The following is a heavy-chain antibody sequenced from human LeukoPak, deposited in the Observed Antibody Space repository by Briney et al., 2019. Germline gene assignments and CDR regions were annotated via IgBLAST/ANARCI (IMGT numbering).Heavy chain of an antibody. CDR2: IYASGIT. CDR3: AREKQVLSLWGSRASPAPADWHAFDI. J-gene: IGHJ3*02. CDR1: GGSVSSSNYY. V-gene: IGHV4-61*02. Sequence: KPSQTLSLXCTVSGGSVSSSNYYWIWIRQPAAKGPEWIGRIYASGITNYNPSLKSRVTISLDTSKKQFSLKVSSVTAADTAVYYCAREKQVLSLWGSRASPAPADWHAFDIWGQGTMVTVSS. D-gene: IGHD3-10*01.